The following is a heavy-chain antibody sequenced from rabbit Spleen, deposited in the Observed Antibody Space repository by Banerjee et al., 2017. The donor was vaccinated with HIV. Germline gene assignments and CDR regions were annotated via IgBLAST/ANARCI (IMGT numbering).Heavy chain of an antibody. Sequence: QEQLVEFGGGLVKPGASLTLTCKASGFSFSNKAVMCWCRQAPGKGLARIACINAATGKAVSARWAKGRFTFSKAASATVTLPMSSVTAADTATYFCARDLDGVIGWKFGWWGPGTLVTVS. D-gene: IGHD1-1*01. CDR2: INAATGKA. J-gene: IGHJ4*01. CDR3: ARDLDGVIGWKFGW. V-gene: IGHV1S45*01. CDR1: GFSFSNKAV.